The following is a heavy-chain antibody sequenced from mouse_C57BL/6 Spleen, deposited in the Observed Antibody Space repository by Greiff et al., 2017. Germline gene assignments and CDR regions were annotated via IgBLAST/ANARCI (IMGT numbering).Heavy chain of an antibody. J-gene: IGHJ1*03. V-gene: IGHV5-17*01. CDR2: ISSGSSTI. CDR1: GFTFSDYG. Sequence: EVKLVESGGGLVKPGGSLKLSCAASGFTFSDYGMHWVRQAPEKGLEWVAYISSGSSTIYYADTVKGRFTISRDNAKNTLFLQMTSLRSEDTAMYYCARKTTTVVADWDFDVWGTGTTVTVSS. D-gene: IGHD1-1*01. CDR3: ARKTTTVVADWDFDV.